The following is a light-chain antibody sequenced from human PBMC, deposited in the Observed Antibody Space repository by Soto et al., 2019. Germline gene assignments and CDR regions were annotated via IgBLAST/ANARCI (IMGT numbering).Light chain of an antibody. V-gene: IGLV1-44*01. CDR1: SSNIGRNI. CDR3: AAWDDSLNFVL. J-gene: IGLJ2*01. Sequence: QSAVTQPPSASGTPGQRVTISCSGSSSNIGRNIVNWYQQLPGTAPKLLIYSNNQRPSGVPDRFSGSKSGTSASLAISGLQSEDEADYYCAAWDDSLNFVLFGGGTKLTVL. CDR2: SNN.